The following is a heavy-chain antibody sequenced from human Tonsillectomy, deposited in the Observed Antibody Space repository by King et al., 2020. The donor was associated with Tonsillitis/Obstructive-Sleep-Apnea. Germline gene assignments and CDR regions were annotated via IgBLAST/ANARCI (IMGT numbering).Heavy chain of an antibody. CDR2: ISGTGGST. Sequence: VQLVESGGGLVQPGGSLGLSCAASGFTFSSYAMSWVRQGPGKGLEWVSTISGTGGSTYYADSVKGRLTISRDNSRNTLYLEMNSLRAEDTAIYYCAKVPETLYSSSWYHYWGQGALVTVSS. V-gene: IGHV3-23*04. D-gene: IGHD6-13*01. CDR1: GFTFSSYA. J-gene: IGHJ4*02. CDR3: AKVPETLYSSSWYHY.